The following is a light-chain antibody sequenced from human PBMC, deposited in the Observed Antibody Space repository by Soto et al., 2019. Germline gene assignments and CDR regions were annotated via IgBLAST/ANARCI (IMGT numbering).Light chain of an antibody. CDR1: SSDVGGYDY. J-gene: IGLJ1*01. Sequence: QSVLTQPPSASGSPGQSVTISCTGTSSDVGGYDYVSWYQQYPGKTPKLMIFEVTKRPSGVPDRFSGSKSGNTASLTVSGLQAEDEAEYFCFSFTTTSTHVFGTGTKVTVL. V-gene: IGLV2-8*01. CDR2: EVT. CDR3: FSFTTTSTHV.